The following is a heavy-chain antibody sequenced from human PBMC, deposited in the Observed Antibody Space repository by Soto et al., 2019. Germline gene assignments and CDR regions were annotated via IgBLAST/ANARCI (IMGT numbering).Heavy chain of an antibody. V-gene: IGHV3-74*01. CDR2: INSDGSTT. Sequence: EVQLVESGGGLVQPGGSLRLSCAASGFTFSNCWMHWVRQAPGKGLVWVSRINSDGSTTSYTDSVKGRFTISRDNAKNTLYRQMNSLRAEDTAVYYCARVGYGSGSYHFDYWGQGTLVTVSS. D-gene: IGHD3-10*01. CDR3: ARVGYGSGSYHFDY. J-gene: IGHJ4*02. CDR1: GFTFSNCW.